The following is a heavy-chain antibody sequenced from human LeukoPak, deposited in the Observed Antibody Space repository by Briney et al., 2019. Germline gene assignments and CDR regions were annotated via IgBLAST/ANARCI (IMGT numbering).Heavy chain of an antibody. V-gene: IGHV1-69*13. Sequence: SVKVSCKASGGTFSSYAISWVRQAPGQGLEWMGGIIPIFGTANYAQKFQGRVTITADESTSTAYMELSSLRSEDTAVYYCAGAEVARYYFDYWGQGTLVTVSS. CDR2: IIPIFGTA. CDR1: GGTFSSYA. CDR3: AGAEVARYYFDY. D-gene: IGHD5-24*01. J-gene: IGHJ4*02.